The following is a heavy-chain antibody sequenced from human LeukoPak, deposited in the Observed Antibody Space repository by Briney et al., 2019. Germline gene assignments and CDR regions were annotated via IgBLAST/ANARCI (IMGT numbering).Heavy chain of an antibody. Sequence: GGSLRLSCAASGFTFSSYEMNWVRQAPGKGLEWVSYISSSDSSDSTIYYADSVKGRFTISRDNSKNSLYLQVNSLRAEDTAVYYCAKGIYSSGWSYFDYWGHGTLVTVSS. CDR2: ISSSDSSDSTI. CDR3: AKGIYSSGWSYFDY. J-gene: IGHJ4*01. CDR1: GFTFSSYE. V-gene: IGHV3-48*03. D-gene: IGHD6-19*01.